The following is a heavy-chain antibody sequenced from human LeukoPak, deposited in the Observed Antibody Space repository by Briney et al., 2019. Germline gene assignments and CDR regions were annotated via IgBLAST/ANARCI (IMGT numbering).Heavy chain of an antibody. V-gene: IGHV3-15*01. CDR3: ANPGWQRTDY. D-gene: IGHD6-19*01. CDR2: IKSKTDGGTT. Sequence: PGGSLRLSCAASGFTFSNAWMSWVRQAPGKGLEWVGRIKSKTDGGTTDYAAPVKGRFTISRDDSKNTLYLQMNSLRAEDTAVYYCANPGWQRTDYWGQGTLVTVSS. J-gene: IGHJ4*02. CDR1: GFTFSNAW.